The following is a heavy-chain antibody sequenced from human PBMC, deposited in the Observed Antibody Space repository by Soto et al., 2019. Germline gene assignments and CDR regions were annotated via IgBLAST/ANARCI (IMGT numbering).Heavy chain of an antibody. Sequence: GASVKVSCKASGFTFTSSAVQWVRQARGQRLEWIGWIVAGSGNTNYAQKFQERVTITRDMSTSTAYMELSSLRSEDTAVYYCAAGEYSSGWCRDYYYYGMDVWGQGTTVTVSS. D-gene: IGHD6-19*01. V-gene: IGHV1-58*01. J-gene: IGHJ6*02. CDR2: IVAGSGNT. CDR1: GFTFTSSA. CDR3: AAGEYSSGWCRDYYYYGMDV.